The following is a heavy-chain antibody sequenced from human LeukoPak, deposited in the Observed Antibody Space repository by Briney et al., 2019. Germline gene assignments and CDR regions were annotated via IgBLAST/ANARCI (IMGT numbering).Heavy chain of an antibody. Sequence: GGSLRLSCAASGFALSFYAMSWLRQPPGKGLEWVSTINANSATTSYAASVRGRFTISRDISKTTLFLQMNSLRSEDTAVYFCARDGPDSLYFDYWGQGTLVTASP. V-gene: IGHV3-23*01. J-gene: IGHJ4*02. CDR2: INANSATT. CDR1: GFALSFYA. CDR3: ARDGPDSLYFDY. D-gene: IGHD2-2*01.